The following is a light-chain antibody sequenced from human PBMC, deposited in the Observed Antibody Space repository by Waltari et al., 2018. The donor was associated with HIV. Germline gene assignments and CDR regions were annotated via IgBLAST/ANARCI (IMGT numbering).Light chain of an antibody. CDR2: SNN. Sequence: QSVLTQPPSASGTPGQRVTIPCSGHSSKFGSNTVNWYQQPPGTAPKLLIYSNNQRPSGVPDRVSGSKSGTSASLAISGLQSEDEADYYCAAWDDSLNGWVFGGGTKLTVL. CDR1: SSKFGSNT. CDR3: AAWDDSLNGWV. V-gene: IGLV1-44*01. J-gene: IGLJ3*02.